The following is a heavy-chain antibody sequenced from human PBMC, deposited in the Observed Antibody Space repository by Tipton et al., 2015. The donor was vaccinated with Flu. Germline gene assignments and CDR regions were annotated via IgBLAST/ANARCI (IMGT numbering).Heavy chain of an antibody. Sequence: QLVQSGAEVKKPGASVKVSYKASGYTFTSYDMNWVRQATGQGLEWMGWMNPNSGNTGYAQKLQGRVTMTRNTSISTAYMELSRLRSEDTAVYYCARALRKFSSSWYGLGYWGQGTLVTVSS. V-gene: IGHV1-8*01. J-gene: IGHJ4*02. CDR2: MNPNSGNT. CDR3: ARALRKFSSSWYGLGY. CDR1: GYTFTSYD. D-gene: IGHD6-13*01.